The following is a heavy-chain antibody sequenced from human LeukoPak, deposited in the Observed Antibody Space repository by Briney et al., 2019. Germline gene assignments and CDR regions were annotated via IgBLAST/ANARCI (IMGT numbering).Heavy chain of an antibody. Sequence: GASVKVSCKASGYSFTGYYMHWVRQAPGQGLEWMGWINPDSGGTNYAQKFQGRVTITADESTSTAYMELSSLRSEDTAVYYCARAPIVSGLPDYWGQGTLVTVSS. CDR1: GYSFTGYY. V-gene: IGHV1-2*02. J-gene: IGHJ4*02. CDR3: ARAPIVSGLPDY. CDR2: INPDSGGT. D-gene: IGHD3-16*02.